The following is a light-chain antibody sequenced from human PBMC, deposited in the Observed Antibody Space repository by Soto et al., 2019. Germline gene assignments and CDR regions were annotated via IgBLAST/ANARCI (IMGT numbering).Light chain of an antibody. Sequence: EIVLTQSPGTLSLSPGERAALSCRASETISDGSLAWYQQKSGQAPRLLIYGASSRATDIPDRFSGSGSGTDFTLTISSLEPDDFAVYYCQQYGTSPPRFGQGTKVEIK. CDR2: GAS. V-gene: IGKV3-20*01. CDR1: ETISDGS. CDR3: QQYGTSPPR. J-gene: IGKJ1*01.